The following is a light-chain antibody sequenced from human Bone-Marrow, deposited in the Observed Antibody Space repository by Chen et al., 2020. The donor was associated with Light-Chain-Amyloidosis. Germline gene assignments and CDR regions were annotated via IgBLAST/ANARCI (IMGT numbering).Light chain of an antibody. V-gene: IGKV3-11*01. CDR2: DAS. J-gene: IGKJ4*01. Sequence: EVVLTQSPATLSLSPGERATLSCRASQTISTHLVWYQQKPGQVPRRRIYDASTRATGIPARFSGSGSGTDFTLSISSLEAEDFAVYYCQHRGGWPPLSFGGGTKIEIK. CDR3: QHRGGWPPLS. CDR1: QTISTH.